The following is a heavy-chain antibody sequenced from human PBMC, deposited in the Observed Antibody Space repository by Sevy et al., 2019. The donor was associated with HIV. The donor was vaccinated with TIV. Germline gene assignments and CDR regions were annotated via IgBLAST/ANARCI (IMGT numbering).Heavy chain of an antibody. CDR2: ISAYNGNT. J-gene: IGHJ6*02. CDR3: AGDSFGELSDYYYYGMDV. Sequence: ASVKVSCKASGYTFTSYGISWVRQAPGQGLEWMGWISAYNGNTNYAQKLQGRVTMTTDTSTSTANLGLRSLRSDDTAVYYCAGDSFGELSDYYYYGMDVWGQGTTVTVSS. CDR1: GYTFTSYG. D-gene: IGHD3-10*01. V-gene: IGHV1-18*01.